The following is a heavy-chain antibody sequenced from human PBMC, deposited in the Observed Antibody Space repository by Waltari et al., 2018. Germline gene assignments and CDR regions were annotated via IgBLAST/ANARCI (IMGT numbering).Heavy chain of an antibody. J-gene: IGHJ6*03. CDR2: IYYSGSN. CDR1: GGSISSGGYY. V-gene: IGHV4-31*03. D-gene: IGHD2-2*01. CDR3: ARIYCSRTSCYPDYYYYYMDV. Sequence: QVQLQESGPGLVKPSQTLSLTCTVTGGSISSGGYYWSWIRQHPGKGLEWIGYIYYSGSNYYNPSLKSRVTISVDTSKNQFSLKLSSVTAADTAVYYCARIYCSRTSCYPDYYYYYMDVWGKGTTVTVSS.